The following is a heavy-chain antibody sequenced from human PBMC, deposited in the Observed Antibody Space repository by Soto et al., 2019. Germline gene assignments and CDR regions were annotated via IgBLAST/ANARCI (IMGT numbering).Heavy chain of an antibody. CDR3: ARGVSAGVDY. D-gene: IGHD1-26*01. J-gene: IGHJ4*02. V-gene: IGHV1-8*01. Sequence: QVQLVQSGAEVREPGASVKVSCKASGYSFTSLDINWVRQTAGQGLEWMGWMQPSTGRTGYAQKLQGRVNMTRDTSITTAYMELTTITSDDTAFFYCARGVSAGVDYWGQGTLVTVSS. CDR2: MQPSTGRT. CDR1: GYSFTSLD.